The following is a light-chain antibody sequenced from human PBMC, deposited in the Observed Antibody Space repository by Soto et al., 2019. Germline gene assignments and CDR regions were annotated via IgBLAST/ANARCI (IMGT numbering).Light chain of an antibody. CDR1: QTVTNY. Sequence: DIQMTQSPSSLSASVGDRVTITCRASQTVTNYLNWFQQKPGKAPKLLIYAGSSVQTGVPSRFSGSGSGTDFTLTISTLQPEDHATYYCQQTYTTPFTFGGGTKVEIK. CDR2: AGS. J-gene: IGKJ4*01. V-gene: IGKV1-39*01. CDR3: QQTYTTPFT.